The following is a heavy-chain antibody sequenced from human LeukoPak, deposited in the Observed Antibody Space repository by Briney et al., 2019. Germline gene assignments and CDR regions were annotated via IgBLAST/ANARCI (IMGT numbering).Heavy chain of an antibody. CDR1: GFTFSSYA. CDR2: ISYDGSNK. D-gene: IGHD3-22*01. V-gene: IGHV3-30-3*01. J-gene: IGHJ4*02. Sequence: GGSLRLSCAASGFTFSSYAMHWVRQAPGKGLEWVSVISYDGSNKYYADSVKGRFTISRDNSKNTLYLQMNSLRAEDTAVYYCAREYYYDSSGYFDYWGQGTLVAVSS. CDR3: AREYYYDSSGYFDY.